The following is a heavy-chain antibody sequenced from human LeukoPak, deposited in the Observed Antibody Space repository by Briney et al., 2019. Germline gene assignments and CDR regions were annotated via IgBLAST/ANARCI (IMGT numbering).Heavy chain of an antibody. Sequence: GSLRPSCAASGFTFSSYSMNWVRQAPGKGLEWVSSISSSSSYIYYADSVKGRFTISRDNAKNSLYLQMNSLRAEDTAVYYCARGYCSGGSCYSPDAFDIWGQGTMVTVSS. CDR1: GFTFSSYS. D-gene: IGHD2-15*01. J-gene: IGHJ3*02. CDR2: ISSSSSYI. CDR3: ARGYCSGGSCYSPDAFDI. V-gene: IGHV3-21*01.